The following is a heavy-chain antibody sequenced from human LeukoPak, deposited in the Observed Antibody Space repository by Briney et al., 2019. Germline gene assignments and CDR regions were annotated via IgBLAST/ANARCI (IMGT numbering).Heavy chain of an antibody. Sequence: GGSLRLSCAASGFTFSTYSMNWVRQAPGKGLEWVSSISSGSTYIYYADSLKGRFTISRDNAKNSVYPQMNSLRAEDTAVYYCAKADGDKPFDYWGQGALVTVSS. D-gene: IGHD4-17*01. CDR3: AKADGDKPFDY. CDR2: ISSGSTYI. V-gene: IGHV3-21*01. J-gene: IGHJ4*02. CDR1: GFTFSTYS.